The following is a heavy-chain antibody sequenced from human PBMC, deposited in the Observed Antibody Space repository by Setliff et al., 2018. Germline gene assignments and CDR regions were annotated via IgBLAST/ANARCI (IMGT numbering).Heavy chain of an antibody. D-gene: IGHD3-3*01. CDR1: GYTFTGYY. J-gene: IGHJ4*02. CDR2: INPNSGGT. V-gene: IGHV1-2*06. Sequence: GASVKVSCKASGYTFTGYYMHWVRQAPGQGLEWMGRINPNSGGTNYAQKFQGRVTMTRDTSTSTAYMELSRLRSDDTAVYYCARGPFLEWLLYFDYWGQGTLVTVSS. CDR3: ARGPFLEWLLYFDY.